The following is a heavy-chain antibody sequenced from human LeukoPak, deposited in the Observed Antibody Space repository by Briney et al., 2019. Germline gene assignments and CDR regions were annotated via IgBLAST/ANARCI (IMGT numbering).Heavy chain of an antibody. CDR2: INPNSGGR. CDR3: AREAVAGGYYYYMDV. CDR1: GYTFTGYY. V-gene: IGHV1-2*02. Sequence: ASVKVSCKVSGYTFTGYYMHWVRQAPGQGLEWMGWINPNSGGRNYAQKFQGRVTMTRDTSISTAYMELSRLRSDDTAVYYCAREAVAGGYYYYMDVWGKGTTVTVSS. D-gene: IGHD6-19*01. J-gene: IGHJ6*03.